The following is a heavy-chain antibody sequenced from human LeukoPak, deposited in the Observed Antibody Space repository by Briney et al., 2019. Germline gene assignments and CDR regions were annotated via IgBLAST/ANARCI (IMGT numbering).Heavy chain of an antibody. CDR3: ARDGSLPDY. D-gene: IGHD1-26*01. J-gene: IGHJ4*02. CDR2: ISGSGGST. CDR1: GFTFSSYA. V-gene: IGHV3-23*01. Sequence: PGGSLRLSCAASGFTFSSYAMNWVRQAPGKGLEWVSSISGSGGSTYYADSVKGRFTISRDNSKNTVYLQMNSLRAEDTAVYYCARDGSLPDYWGQGTPVTVSS.